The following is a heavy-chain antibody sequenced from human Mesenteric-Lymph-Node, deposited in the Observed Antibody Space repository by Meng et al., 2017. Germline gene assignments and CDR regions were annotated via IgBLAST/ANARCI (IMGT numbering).Heavy chain of an antibody. D-gene: IGHD6-19*01. CDR1: GFTFDDYG. V-gene: IGHV3-9*01. J-gene: IGHJ4*02. CDR2: ISWNSGDV. Sequence: SLKISCAASGFTFDDYGMSWVRQTPGKGLEWVSGISWNSGDVGYADSVKGRFTISRDNNKNSLYLQMSSLRAEDTALYYCVKDRAVAEHYYFDYWGQGTLVTVSS. CDR3: VKDRAVAEHYYFDY.